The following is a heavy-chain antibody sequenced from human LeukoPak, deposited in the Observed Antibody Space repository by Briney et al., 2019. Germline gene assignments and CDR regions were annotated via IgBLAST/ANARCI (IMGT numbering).Heavy chain of an antibody. Sequence: GGSLRLSCEASGFXFSGYWIHWVRQAPGKGLVWFSRINSDGYSTTYADSVKGRFTISRDNAKNTLYLQMNSLRAEDTAVYYCVRLVAVPDAYFDYWGQGTLVTVSS. CDR3: VRLVAVPDAYFDY. D-gene: IGHD2-2*01. V-gene: IGHV3-74*01. J-gene: IGHJ4*02. CDR2: INSDGYST. CDR1: GFXFSGYW.